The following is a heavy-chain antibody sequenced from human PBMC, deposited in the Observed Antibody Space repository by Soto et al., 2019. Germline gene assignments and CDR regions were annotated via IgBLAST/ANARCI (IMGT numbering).Heavy chain of an antibody. J-gene: IGHJ4*02. V-gene: IGHV1-8*02. Sequence: ASVKVSCKASGYTFTSYGISWVRQATGQGLEWMGWMNPNSGNAVYAQKFQGRVTMTRNTSVNTAYMELSSLRSEDTAVYYCARGVKGSTGYYFDYWGQGALVTVSS. D-gene: IGHD3-9*01. CDR1: GYTFTSYG. CDR2: MNPNSGNA. CDR3: ARGVKGSTGYYFDY.